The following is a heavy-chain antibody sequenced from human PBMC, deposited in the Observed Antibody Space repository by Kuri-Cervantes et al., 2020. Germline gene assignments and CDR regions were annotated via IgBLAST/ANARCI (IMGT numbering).Heavy chain of an antibody. V-gene: IGHV3-33*01. Sequence: GGSLRLSCAASGFTFRNYGMHWARRAPGKGLEWVAIIWYDGSNKYYADSVKGRFTISRDNSKNTLYLQMNNLRVEDMAIYYCTTHTRDTPDFWGKGTTVTVSS. D-gene: IGHD3-3*01. J-gene: IGHJ6*04. CDR3: TTHTRDTPDF. CDR1: GFTFRNYG. CDR2: IWYDGSNK.